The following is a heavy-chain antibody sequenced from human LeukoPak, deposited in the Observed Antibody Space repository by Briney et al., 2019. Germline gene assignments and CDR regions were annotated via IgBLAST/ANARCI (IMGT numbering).Heavy chain of an antibody. Sequence: GGSLRLSCAASGFTFSSYAMHWVRQAPGKGLEYVSAISSNGGSTYYANSVKGRFTISRDNSKNTLYLQMGSLRAEDMAVYYCARGLSEVGVNSRCGASGPVGNDYWGQGTLVTVSS. V-gene: IGHV3-64*01. J-gene: IGHJ4*02. CDR3: ARGLSEVGVNSRCGASGPVGNDY. CDR1: GFTFSSYA. D-gene: IGHD2-21*01. CDR2: ISSNGGST.